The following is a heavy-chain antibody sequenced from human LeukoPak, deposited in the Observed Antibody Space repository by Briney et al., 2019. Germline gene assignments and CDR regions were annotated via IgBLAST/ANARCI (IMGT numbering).Heavy chain of an antibody. Sequence: GGSLRLSCAASGFTFSSYEMNWVRQAPGKGLEWVANIKQDGSEKYYVDSVKGRFTISRDNAKNSLYLQMNSLRAEDTAVYYCARVEDYDILTGYDYWGQGTLVTVSS. V-gene: IGHV3-7*01. CDR1: GFTFSSYE. J-gene: IGHJ4*02. CDR2: IKQDGSEK. D-gene: IGHD3-9*01. CDR3: ARVEDYDILTGYDY.